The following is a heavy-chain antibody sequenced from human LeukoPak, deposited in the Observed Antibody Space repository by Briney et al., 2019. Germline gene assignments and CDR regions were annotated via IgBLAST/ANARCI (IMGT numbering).Heavy chain of an antibody. CDR2: ISYDGRNK. Sequence: GRSLRLSCAASGFTFSSYGTHWVRQAPGKGLERVAVISYDGRNKYYADSVKGRFTISRDNSKNTLYLQMNSLRAEDTAVYYCAKDPGLRLKYFDYWGQGTLVTVSS. CDR3: AKDPGLRLKYFDY. CDR1: GFTFSSYG. D-gene: IGHD5-12*01. J-gene: IGHJ4*02. V-gene: IGHV3-30*18.